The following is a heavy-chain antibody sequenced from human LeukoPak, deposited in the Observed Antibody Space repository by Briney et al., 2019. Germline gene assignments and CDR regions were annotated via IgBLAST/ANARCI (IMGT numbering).Heavy chain of an antibody. CDR1: GGTFSSYA. CDR2: IIPILGIA. D-gene: IGHD6-13*01. J-gene: IGHJ4*02. CDR3: ASLAAAGGIRIDY. Sequence: ASVKVSCKASGGTFSSYAISWVRQAPGQGLEWMGRIIPILGIANYAQKFQGRVTITADKSTSTAYMELSSLRSEDTAVYYCASLAAAGGIRIDYWGQGTLVTVSS. V-gene: IGHV1-69*04.